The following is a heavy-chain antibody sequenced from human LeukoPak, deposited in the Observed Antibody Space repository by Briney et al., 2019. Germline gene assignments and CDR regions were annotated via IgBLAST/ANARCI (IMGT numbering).Heavy chain of an antibody. V-gene: IGHV3-7*01. J-gene: IGHJ4*02. CDR1: GFTFSSYW. Sequence: PGGSLRLSCAAPGFTFSSYWMSWVRQAPGKGLEWVANIKQDGSEKYYVDSVKGRFTISRDNAKNSLYLQMNSLRAEDTAVYYCARAFYGRFDYWGQGTLVTVSS. CDR3: ARAFYGRFDY. CDR2: IKQDGSEK. D-gene: IGHD2/OR15-2a*01.